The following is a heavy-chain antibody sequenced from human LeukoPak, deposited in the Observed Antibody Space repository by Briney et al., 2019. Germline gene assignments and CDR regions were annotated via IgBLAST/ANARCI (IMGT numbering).Heavy chain of an antibody. CDR2: SYYSGST. CDR3: ARGIAAAGIRYYYYYMDV. V-gene: IGHV4-59*01. Sequence: SETLSLTCTVSGGSMSSYYWSWIRQPPGKGLEWIGYSYYSGSTNYNPSLKSRVTISVDTSKNQFSLKLSSVTAADTAVYYCARGIAAAGIRYYYYYMDVWGKGTTVTVSS. J-gene: IGHJ6*03. D-gene: IGHD6-13*01. CDR1: GGSMSSYY.